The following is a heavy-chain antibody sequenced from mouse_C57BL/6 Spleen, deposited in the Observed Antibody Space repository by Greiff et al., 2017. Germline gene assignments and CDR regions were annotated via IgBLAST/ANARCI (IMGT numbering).Heavy chain of an antibody. CDR2: IDPSDSYT. V-gene: IGHV1-50*01. CDR3: ARRVLGGDY. J-gene: IGHJ2*01. D-gene: IGHD3-1*01. Sequence: QVQLQQPGAELVKPGASVKLSCKASGYTFTSYWMPWVKQRPGQGLEWIGEIDPSDSYTNYNQKFKGKATLTVDTSSRTAYMQLSSRTSDDSAVYYCARRVLGGDYWGQGTTLTVSA. CDR1: GYTFTSYW.